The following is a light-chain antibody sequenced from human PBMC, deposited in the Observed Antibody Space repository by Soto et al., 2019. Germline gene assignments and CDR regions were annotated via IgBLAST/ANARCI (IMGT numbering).Light chain of an antibody. CDR2: GAS. CDR3: QQYGSSPRT. CDR1: QSISSSY. Sequence: EIVLTQSPGTLSLSPGERATLSCRASQSISSSYLAWYQQKPGQAPRLLMYGASSRATGIPDRFSGSGSGTDFIITISRLEPEDFAVYYCQQYGSSPRTFGQGTKVEIK. V-gene: IGKV3-20*01. J-gene: IGKJ1*01.